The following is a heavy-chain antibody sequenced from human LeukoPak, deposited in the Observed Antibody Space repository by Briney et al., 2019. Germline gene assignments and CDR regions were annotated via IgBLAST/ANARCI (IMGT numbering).Heavy chain of an antibody. V-gene: IGHV3-53*01. J-gene: IGHJ4*02. Sequence: PSETLSLTCAVYGGSFSGYYWSWVRQAPGKGLEWVSVINSGGDTHYADSVKGRFTISRDNSKNTLSLQMNSLRAEDTAVYYCAKGDITMIPDWGQGTLVTVSS. CDR1: GGSFSGYY. CDR3: AKGDITMIPD. CDR2: INSGGDT. D-gene: IGHD3-22*01.